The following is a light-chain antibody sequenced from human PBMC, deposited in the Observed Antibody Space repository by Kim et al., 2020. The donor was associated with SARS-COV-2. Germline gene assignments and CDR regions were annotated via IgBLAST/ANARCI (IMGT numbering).Light chain of an antibody. CDR1: QSLLYRDGNNY. Sequence: DIVMTQSPLSLPVTPGEPASISCRSSQSLLYRDGNNYLDWFVQKPGQSPHLLIYLGSNRASGVPDRFSGSGAGTDFTLKISRVEAEDVGIYYCMQALQTPPTVGGGTKVDIK. CDR3: MQALQTPPT. J-gene: IGKJ4*01. CDR2: LGS. V-gene: IGKV2-28*01.